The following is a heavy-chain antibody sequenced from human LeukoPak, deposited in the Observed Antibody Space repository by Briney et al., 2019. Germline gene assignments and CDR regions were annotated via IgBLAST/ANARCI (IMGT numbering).Heavy chain of an antibody. CDR2: IYTSGST. Sequence: SETLSLTCTVSGDSISSGSYYWSWLRQPAGKGLEWIGRIYTSGSTNYNPSLKSRVTISVDTSKNQFSLKLSSVTAADTAVYYCARCPAMPDWFDPWGQGTLVTVSS. CDR1: GDSISSGSYY. J-gene: IGHJ5*02. V-gene: IGHV4-61*02. CDR3: ARCPAMPDWFDP. D-gene: IGHD2-2*01.